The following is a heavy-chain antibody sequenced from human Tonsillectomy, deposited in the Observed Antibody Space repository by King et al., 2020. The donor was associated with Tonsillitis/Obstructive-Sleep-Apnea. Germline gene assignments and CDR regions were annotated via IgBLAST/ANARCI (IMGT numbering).Heavy chain of an antibody. CDR2: IRSNVSYI. CDR1: GFTFSSFS. V-gene: IGHV3-21*01. J-gene: IGHJ2*01. Sequence: QLVQSGGGLVKPGGSLRLSCAASGFTFSSFSMNWVRQAPGKGLEWVSSIRSNVSYIYYADSVKGRFTFSRDNAKNSLYLQMNSLRADDTAVYYCASEVLGYGDWYFDLWGRGTLVTVSS. CDR3: ASEVLGYGDWYFDL. D-gene: IGHD4-17*01.